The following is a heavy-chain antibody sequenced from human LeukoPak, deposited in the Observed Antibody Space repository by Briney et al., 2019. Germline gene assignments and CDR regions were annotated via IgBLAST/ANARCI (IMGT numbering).Heavy chain of an antibody. D-gene: IGHD2-15*01. CDR3: ANGPGYCSGGSCYPLSSYYFDY. CDR2: IKQDGSVK. CDR1: GFNFSSYW. Sequence: GGSLRLSCAASGFNFSSYWMIWVRQAPGKGLEWVANIKQDGSVKNYVDSVKGRFTISRDNANNSLYLRMNSLGADDTAVYYCANGPGYCSGGSCYPLSSYYFDYWGQGTLVTVSS. J-gene: IGHJ4*02. V-gene: IGHV3-7*01.